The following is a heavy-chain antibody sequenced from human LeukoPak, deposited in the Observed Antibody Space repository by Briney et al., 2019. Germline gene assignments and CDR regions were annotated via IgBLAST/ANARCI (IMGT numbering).Heavy chain of an antibody. J-gene: IGHJ4*02. D-gene: IGHD1-26*01. CDR3: AKNGDRRVGPTASFDY. CDR2: ISGSGGST. V-gene: IGHV3-23*01. Sequence: GGSLRLSCAASGFAFSSYAMSWVRQAPGKGLEWVSAISGSGGSTYYADSVKGRFTISRDNSKNTLYLQMNSLRAEDTAIYYCAKNGDRRVGPTASFDYWGQGTLVSVSS. CDR1: GFAFSSYA.